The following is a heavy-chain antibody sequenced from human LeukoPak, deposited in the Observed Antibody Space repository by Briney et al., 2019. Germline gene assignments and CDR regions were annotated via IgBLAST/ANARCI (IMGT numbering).Heavy chain of an antibody. Sequence: PGGSLRLSCAASGFTFSSYSMNWVRQAPGKGLEWVSSISSSSSYIYYADSVKGRFTISRDNAKNSLYLQINSLKAGDTALYYCAKEASVCTNGICRYFDYWGQGTLVTVSS. CDR1: GFTFSSYS. J-gene: IGHJ4*02. CDR2: ISSSSSYI. CDR3: AKEASVCTNGICRYFDY. V-gene: IGHV3-21*04. D-gene: IGHD2-8*01.